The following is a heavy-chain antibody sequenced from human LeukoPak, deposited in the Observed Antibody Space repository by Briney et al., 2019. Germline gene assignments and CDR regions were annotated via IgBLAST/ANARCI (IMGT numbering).Heavy chain of an antibody. CDR3: ARVKGFYCSSTSCNDY. Sequence: PSETLSLTCAVYGGSFSGYYWSWIRQPPGKGLDWTGEINHSGSTNYNPSLKSRVTISVDTSKNQFSLKLSSVTAADTAVYYCARVKGFYCSSTSCNDYWGQGTLVTVSS. V-gene: IGHV4-34*01. CDR2: INHSGST. D-gene: IGHD2-2*01. J-gene: IGHJ4*02. CDR1: GGSFSGYY.